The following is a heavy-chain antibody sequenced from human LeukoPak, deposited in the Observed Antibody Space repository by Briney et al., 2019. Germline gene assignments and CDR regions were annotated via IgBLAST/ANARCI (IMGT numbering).Heavy chain of an antibody. CDR3: ANDCSSTSCLDLTGYYGMDV. D-gene: IGHD2-2*01. J-gene: IGHJ6*02. Sequence: QPGGSLRLSCAASGFTFSSYAMHWVRQAPGKGLEWVAVISYDGSNKYYADSVKGRFTISRDNSKNTLYLQMNSLRAEDTAVYYCANDCSSTSCLDLTGYYGMDVWGQGTTVTVSS. CDR1: GFTFSSYA. CDR2: ISYDGSNK. V-gene: IGHV3-30*18.